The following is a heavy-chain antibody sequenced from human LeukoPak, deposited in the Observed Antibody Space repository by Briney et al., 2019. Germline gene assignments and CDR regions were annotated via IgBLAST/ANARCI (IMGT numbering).Heavy chain of an antibody. D-gene: IGHD6-19*01. J-gene: IGHJ5*02. CDR2: ISGTGGST. V-gene: IGHV3-23*01. CDR3: AKDRTVSSGWYGEWFDP. CDR1: GFIFNNYA. Sequence: GGSLRLSRAASGFIFNNYAMGWVRQAPGEGLEWVSSISGTGGSTFYADSVKGRFTISRDNSKNTLYLQMNSLRPEDTAVYYCAKDRTVSSGWYGEWFDPWGQGTLVTVSS.